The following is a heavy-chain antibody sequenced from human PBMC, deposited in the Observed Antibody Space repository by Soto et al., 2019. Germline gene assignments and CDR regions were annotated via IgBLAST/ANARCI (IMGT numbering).Heavy chain of an antibody. J-gene: IGHJ4*02. CDR2: ISGSGSGT. D-gene: IGHD3-3*01. V-gene: IGHV3-23*01. CDR1: GFPFSSYL. CDR3: AKRPFGMVINPFDY. Sequence: GSLRLSCAASGFPFSSYLMSWVRQAPGKGLEWVSAISGSGSGTYYADFAKGRFAISRDNSKNTMYVQMNSLRAEDTAVYYCAKRPFGMVINPFDYWGQGTLVTVS.